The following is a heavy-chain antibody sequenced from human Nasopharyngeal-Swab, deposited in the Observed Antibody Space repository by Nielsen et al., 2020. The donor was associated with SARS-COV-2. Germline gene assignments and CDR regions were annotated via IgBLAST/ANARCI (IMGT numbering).Heavy chain of an antibody. D-gene: IGHD2-15*01. V-gene: IGHV3-30*03. CDR3: ASLRADTPDFAY. Sequence: WIRQPPGKGLEWVTVISSDGSDKQYVDSVKGRFTISRDNSKNTLYLQMKSLRAEDTDVYYCASLRADTPDFAYWGQGTLVTVSS. J-gene: IGHJ4*02. CDR2: ISSDGSDK.